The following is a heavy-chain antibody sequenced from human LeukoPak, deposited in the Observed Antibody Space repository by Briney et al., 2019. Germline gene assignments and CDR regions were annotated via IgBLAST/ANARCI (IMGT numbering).Heavy chain of an antibody. D-gene: IGHD5-12*01. V-gene: IGHV3-23*01. CDR3: AKGAYDYIEMGYFDY. Sequence: GGSLRLSCAAPGFSLTNFAMSWVRQAQGKGLEWVSLIIGSSGDTFYADSVKGRFTISRDNSKNRLYLQMNSLRAEDTALYYCAKGAYDYIEMGYFDYWGQGTLVTVSS. CDR1: GFSLTNFA. CDR2: IIGSSGDT. J-gene: IGHJ4*02.